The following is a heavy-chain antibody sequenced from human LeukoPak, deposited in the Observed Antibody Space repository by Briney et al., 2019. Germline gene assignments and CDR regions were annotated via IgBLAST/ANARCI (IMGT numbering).Heavy chain of an antibody. Sequence: ASVKVSCKASGYTFTGYYMHWVRQAPGQGLEWMGVINPTGGSTNYAQKFQGRVTMTRDTSTSTVYMELTSLISEDTAMYFCARTHDYVSSGLDYWGQGTLVTVSS. CDR3: ARTHDYVSSGLDY. CDR1: GYTFTGYY. V-gene: IGHV1-46*01. J-gene: IGHJ4*02. CDR2: INPTGGST. D-gene: IGHD3-22*01.